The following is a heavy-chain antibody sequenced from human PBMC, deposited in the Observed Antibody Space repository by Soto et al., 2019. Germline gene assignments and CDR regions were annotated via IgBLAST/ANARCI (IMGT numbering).Heavy chain of an antibody. CDR3: ARRAGGAVVWYYDL. D-gene: IGHD2-21*01. V-gene: IGHV3-23*01. J-gene: IGHJ2*01. CDR2: ISGRGGST. CDR1: GFIFSNYA. Sequence: EEHLLESGGGVVQRGGSLRLSCAASGFIFSNYAMTWVRQAPGKGLEWVSRISGRGGSTYYADSVKGRLTMSRDNSKNTLYLQMNSLSAEDTAIYYCARRAGGAVVWYYDLWGRGTLGTV.